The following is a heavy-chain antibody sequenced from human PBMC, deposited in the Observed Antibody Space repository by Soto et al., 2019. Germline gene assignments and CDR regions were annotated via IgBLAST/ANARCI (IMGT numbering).Heavy chain of an antibody. CDR2: ISGSESNT. CDR1: GFTFSSYA. Sequence: GGSLRLSCAASGFTFSSYAMNWVRQAPGKGLEWVSVISGSESNTYYADSVKGRFTISRDNSKNTLYLQMSSLRAEDTAVYSCVKEGDTYGPRGGGEGTLVTVS. D-gene: IGHD5-18*01. V-gene: IGHV3-23*01. CDR3: VKEGDTYGPRG. J-gene: IGHJ4*02.